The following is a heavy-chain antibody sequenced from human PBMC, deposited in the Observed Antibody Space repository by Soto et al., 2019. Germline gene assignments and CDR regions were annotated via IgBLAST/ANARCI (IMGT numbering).Heavy chain of an antibody. D-gene: IGHD3-3*01. CDR2: VSGRGGDT. CDR3: AKDPNYDFWSGFSAVYFDY. CDR1: GFSFSSFA. J-gene: IGHJ4*02. V-gene: IGHV3-23*01. Sequence: EVHLLQSGGGLVQPGGSLRLSCAASGFSFSSFALSWVRQSPGKGLEWVAAVSGRGGDTYYANSVKGRFTISRDNSQNTLFLQMNSLRAEDSAIYYCAKDPNYDFWSGFSAVYFDYWGREPWSPSPQ.